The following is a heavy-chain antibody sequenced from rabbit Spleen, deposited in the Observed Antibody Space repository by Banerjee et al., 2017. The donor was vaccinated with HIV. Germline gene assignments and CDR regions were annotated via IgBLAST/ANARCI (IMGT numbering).Heavy chain of an antibody. D-gene: IGHD6-1*01. V-gene: IGHV1S45*01. J-gene: IGHJ4*01. Sequence: QEQLVESGGGLVQPEGSLTLTCTASGFSFSSSYYMCWVRQAPGKGLEWIGCIYTGYGSTYYASWAKGRFTISKTSSTTVTLQVTSLTAADTATYFCVRDQAGDVGYGPYYFNLWAQGTLVTVS. CDR2: IYTGYGST. CDR3: VRDQAGDVGYGPYYFNL. CDR1: GFSFSSSYY.